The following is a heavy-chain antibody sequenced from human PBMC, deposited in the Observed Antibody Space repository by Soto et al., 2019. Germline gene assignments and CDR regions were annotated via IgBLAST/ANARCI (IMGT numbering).Heavy chain of an antibody. Sequence: QVQLVQSGAEVKKPGASVKVSCKASGYTFTSYGISWVRQAPGQGLEWMGWISAYNGNTNYAQKLQGRVTMTTDTSTSTANMELRSLRSDYTAVYYCARNDTLYGGNSEDHFDYWGQGVLVTVSS. V-gene: IGHV1-18*01. CDR2: ISAYNGNT. CDR3: ARNDTLYGGNSEDHFDY. D-gene: IGHD2-21*02. CDR1: GYTFTSYG. J-gene: IGHJ4*02.